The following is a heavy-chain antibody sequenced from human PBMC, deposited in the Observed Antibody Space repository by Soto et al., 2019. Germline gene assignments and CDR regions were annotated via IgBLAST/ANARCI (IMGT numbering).Heavy chain of an antibody. J-gene: IGHJ5*02. Sequence: ASVKVSCKASGYTFTSYDINWVRQATGQGLEWMGWMNPNSGNTGYAQKFQGRATMTRNTSISTAYMELSSLRSDDTAVYYCARDPSGSYFPWFDPWGQGTLVTVSS. CDR1: GYTFTSYD. D-gene: IGHD1-26*01. V-gene: IGHV1-8*01. CDR2: MNPNSGNT. CDR3: ARDPSGSYFPWFDP.